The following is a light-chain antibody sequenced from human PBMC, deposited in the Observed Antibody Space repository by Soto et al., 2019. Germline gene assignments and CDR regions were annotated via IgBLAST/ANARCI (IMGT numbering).Light chain of an antibody. Sequence: IQMTQSPSSLSASVGDRVTISCRASQSIATYLNWYQQKPGKAPKLLIYAASTLRSGVPSRCSGSGSATDFTLTISSLRPDDFATYYCQQLNTYPPTFGQGTKVDIK. CDR2: AAS. CDR1: QSIATY. CDR3: QQLNTYPPT. J-gene: IGKJ1*01. V-gene: IGKV1-39*01.